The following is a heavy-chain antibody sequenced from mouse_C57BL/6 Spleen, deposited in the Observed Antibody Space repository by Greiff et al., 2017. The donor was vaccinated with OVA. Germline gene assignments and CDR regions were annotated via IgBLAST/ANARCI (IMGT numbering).Heavy chain of an antibody. D-gene: IGHD1-1*01. CDR1: GYSITSGYY. CDR2: ISYDGSN. CDR3: ARYYYGYYAMDY. Sequence: EVKLQESGPGLVKPSQSLSLSCSVSGYSITSGYYWNWIRQFPGNKLEWMGYISYDGSNNYNPYLKTRNSITRDTSKNQLFLKLNSVTTEDTASYYCARYYYGYYAMDYWGQGTSVTVSS. V-gene: IGHV3-6*01. J-gene: IGHJ4*01.